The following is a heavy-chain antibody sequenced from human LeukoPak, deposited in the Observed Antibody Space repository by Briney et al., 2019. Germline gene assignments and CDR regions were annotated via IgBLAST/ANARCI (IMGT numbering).Heavy chain of an antibody. CDR3: ASGRGITFGGVIVYFDY. D-gene: IGHD3-16*02. J-gene: IGHJ4*02. V-gene: IGHV3-7*01. CDR1: GFNFSSYW. Sequence: PGGSLRLSCAASGFNFSSYWMSWVRQAPGKGLEWVANIKQDGSERYYVDSVKGRFTISRDNAKNALYLQMNSLRAEDTAVYYCASGRGITFGGVIVYFDYWGQGTLVTVSS. CDR2: IKQDGSER.